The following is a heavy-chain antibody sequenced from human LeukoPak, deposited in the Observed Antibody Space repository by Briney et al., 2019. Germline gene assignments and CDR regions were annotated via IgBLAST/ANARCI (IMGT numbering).Heavy chain of an antibody. J-gene: IGHJ2*01. CDR2: ILPIFGTA. Sequence: GASVKVSCKASGGTFSSYAISWVRQAPGQGLEWMGWILPIFGTANYAQKFQGRVTITADESTSTAYMELSSLRSEDTAVYYCASSSGLVVVLGDDWYFDLWGRGTLVTVSS. CDR3: ASSSGLVVVLGDDWYFDL. CDR1: GGTFSSYA. D-gene: IGHD3-22*01. V-gene: IGHV1-69*13.